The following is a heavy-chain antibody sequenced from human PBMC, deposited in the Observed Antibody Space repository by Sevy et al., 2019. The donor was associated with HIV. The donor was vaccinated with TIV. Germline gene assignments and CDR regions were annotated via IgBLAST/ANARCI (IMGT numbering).Heavy chain of an antibody. V-gene: IGHV1-18*01. J-gene: IGHJ6*02. D-gene: IGHD6-6*01. Sequence: ASVKVSCKASGYTFTSYGISWVRQAPGQGLEWMGWISAYNGNTNYAQKLQGRVTRTTDTSTSTAYMELRSLRSDDTAVYYCARVDIYSSSSSYYYYGMDVWGQGTTVTVSS. CDR2: ISAYNGNT. CDR1: GYTFTSYG. CDR3: ARVDIYSSSSSYYYYGMDV.